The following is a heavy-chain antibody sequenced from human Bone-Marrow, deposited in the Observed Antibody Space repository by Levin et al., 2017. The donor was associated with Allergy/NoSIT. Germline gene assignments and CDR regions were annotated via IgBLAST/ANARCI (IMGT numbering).Heavy chain of an antibody. CDR2: IYYSGST. CDR1: GGSITSDY. CDR3: ARVEGSSISYSVRWFDT. Sequence: TSETLSLTCTVSGGSITSDYWSWIRQTPGKGLEWIGHIYYSGSTTYNPSLMSRVTISVDTSKKQFSLNLISVTAADTALYYCARVEGSSISYSVRWFDTWGQGTLVIVSS. D-gene: IGHD6-13*01. V-gene: IGHV4-59*01. J-gene: IGHJ5*02.